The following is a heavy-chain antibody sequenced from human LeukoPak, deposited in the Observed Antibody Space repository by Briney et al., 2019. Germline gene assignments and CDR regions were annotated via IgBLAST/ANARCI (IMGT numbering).Heavy chain of an antibody. V-gene: IGHV3-30*02. D-gene: IGHD4-17*01. CDR1: GCTFSSYG. Sequence: GGSLRLSCVASGCTFSSYGMHWVRQAPGKGLEWVAFIRYDGSNKYYADSVKGRFTISRDNSKNTLYLQINSLRAEDTAVYYCARMPATTVTGYWGQGTLVTVSS. CDR2: IRYDGSNK. CDR3: ARMPATTVTGY. J-gene: IGHJ4*02.